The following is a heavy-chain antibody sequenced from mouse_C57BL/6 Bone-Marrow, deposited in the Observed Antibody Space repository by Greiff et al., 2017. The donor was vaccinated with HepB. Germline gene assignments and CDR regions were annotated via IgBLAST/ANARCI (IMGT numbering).Heavy chain of an antibody. D-gene: IGHD2-4*01. V-gene: IGHV5-17*01. CDR2: ISRGSSTI. CDR1: GFTFSDYG. J-gene: IGHJ4*01. CDR3: ARTITTYYYAMDY. Sequence: EVKLVESGGGLVKPGGSLKLSCAASGFTFSDYGMHWVRQAPEKGLEWVAYISRGSSTIYYADTVKGRFTISRDNAKNTLFLQMTSLRSEDTAMYYCARTITTYYYAMDYWGQGTSVTVSA.